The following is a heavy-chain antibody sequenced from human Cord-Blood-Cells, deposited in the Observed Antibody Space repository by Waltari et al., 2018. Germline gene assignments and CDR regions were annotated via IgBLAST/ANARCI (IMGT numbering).Heavy chain of an antibody. J-gene: IGHJ4*02. CDR3: AKTPLITMVRGEDY. V-gene: IGHV3-23*01. CDR2: MEGGGCRP. Sequence: EVQLLESGGGLVQPGGSLRSSCAASGFTSSSYAMGWGRRAPGKGLVWVSGMEGGGCRPDCTYSGKVRFTISKDESRNKLYLQMNSLRAEETAVYYCAKTPLITMVRGEDYWGQGTLVTVSS. D-gene: IGHD3-10*01. CDR1: GFTSSSYA.